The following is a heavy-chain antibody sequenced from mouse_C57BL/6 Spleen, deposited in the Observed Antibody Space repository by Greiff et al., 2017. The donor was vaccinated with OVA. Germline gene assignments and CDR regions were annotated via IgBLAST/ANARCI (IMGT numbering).Heavy chain of an antibody. J-gene: IGHJ4*01. CDR1: GYAFSSSW. Sequence: VQLQQSGPELVKPGASVKISCKASGYAFSSSWMNWVKQRPGKGLEWIGRIYPGDGDTNYNGKFKGKATLTADKSSSTAYMQLSSLTSEDSAVYFCVRGGDAMDYWGQGTSVTVSS. CDR3: VRGGDAMDY. V-gene: IGHV1-82*01. CDR2: IYPGDGDT.